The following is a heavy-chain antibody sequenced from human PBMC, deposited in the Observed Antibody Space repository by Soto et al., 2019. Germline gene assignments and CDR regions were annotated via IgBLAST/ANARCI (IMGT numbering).Heavy chain of an antibody. CDR1: GYTFTGYY. CDR2: INPNSGGT. Sequence: ASVKVSCKASGYTFTGYYMHWVRQAPGQGLEWMGWINPNSGGTNYAQKFQGWVTMTRDTSISTAYMELSRLRSDDTAVYYCARGCSSSWYVGSYYYGMDVWGQGTTVTVS. J-gene: IGHJ6*02. D-gene: IGHD6-13*01. CDR3: ARGCSSSWYVGSYYYGMDV. V-gene: IGHV1-2*04.